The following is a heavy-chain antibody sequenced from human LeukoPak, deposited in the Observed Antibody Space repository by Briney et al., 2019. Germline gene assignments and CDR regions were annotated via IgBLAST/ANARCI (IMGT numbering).Heavy chain of an antibody. CDR1: GYTFSTYH. D-gene: IGHD3-16*01. V-gene: IGHV1-46*01. Sequence: GASVKLSCKASGYTFSTYHMNWVRQAPGQGLEWMGTISPSNGNTNYAQSFRGRVTMTRDTSTSTVYMELTSLTSEDTAVYYCVREASGGYFDYWGQGTQVTVSS. CDR2: ISPSNGNT. J-gene: IGHJ4*02. CDR3: VREASGGYFDY.